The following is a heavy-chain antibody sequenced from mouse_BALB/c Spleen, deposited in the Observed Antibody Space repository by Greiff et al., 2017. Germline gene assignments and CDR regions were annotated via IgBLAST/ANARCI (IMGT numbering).Heavy chain of an antibody. D-gene: IGHD1-1*01. V-gene: IGHV7-3*02. J-gene: IGHJ1*01. CDR1: GFTFTDYY. Sequence: EVNVVESGGGLVQPGGSLRLSCATSGFTFTDYYMSWVRQPPGKALEWLGFIRNKANGYTTEYSASVKGRFTISRDNSQSILYLQMNTLRAEDSATYYCARDYYGSSYEYFDVWGAGTTVTVSS. CDR3: ARDYYGSSYEYFDV. CDR2: IRNKANGYTT.